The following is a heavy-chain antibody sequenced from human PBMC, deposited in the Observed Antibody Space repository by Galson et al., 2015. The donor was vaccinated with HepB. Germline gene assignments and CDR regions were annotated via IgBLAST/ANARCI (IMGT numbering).Heavy chain of an antibody. J-gene: IGHJ4*02. CDR3: AVGITMIAGGFDY. CDR1: GGTFSSYT. Sequence: SVKVSCKASGGTFSSYTISWVRQAPGQGLEWMGRIIRILGIANNAQKFQGRVTITADKSTSTAYMELSSLGSEDTAVYYCAVGITMIAGGFDYWGQGTLVTVSS. D-gene: IGHD3-22*01. V-gene: IGHV1-69*02. CDR2: IIRILGIA.